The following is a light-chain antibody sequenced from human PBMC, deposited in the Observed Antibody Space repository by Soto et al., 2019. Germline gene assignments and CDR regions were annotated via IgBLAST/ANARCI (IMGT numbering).Light chain of an antibody. Sequence: EILMTQSPATLSVSPGETVTFSCRASRSVSNRLAWYQHKPGQAPRLLMYDAILRAAGIPARLSGSWSGTEFTLTINSLQSEDFALYYCQQYDAWPLSFGGGTKVDIK. CDR2: DAI. CDR1: RSVSNR. CDR3: QQYDAWPLS. V-gene: IGKV3-15*01. J-gene: IGKJ4*01.